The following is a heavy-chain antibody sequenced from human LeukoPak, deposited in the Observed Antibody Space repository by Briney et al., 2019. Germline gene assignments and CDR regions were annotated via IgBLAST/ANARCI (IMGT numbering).Heavy chain of an antibody. V-gene: IGHV1-18*04. J-gene: IGHJ6*03. CDR2: ISAYNGNT. D-gene: IGHD1-26*01. CDR3: ARWYSGSYYYYYMDV. Sequence: GASVKVSCKASGYTFTGYYIHWVRQAPGQGLEWMGWISAYNGNTNYAQKLQGRVTMTTDTSTSTAYMELRSLRSDDTAVYYCARWYSGSYYYYYMDVWGKGTTVTVSS. CDR1: GYTFTGYY.